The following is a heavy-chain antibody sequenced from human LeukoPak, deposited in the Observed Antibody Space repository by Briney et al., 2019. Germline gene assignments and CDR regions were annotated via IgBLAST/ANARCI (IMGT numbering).Heavy chain of an antibody. CDR3: ARHSSYYTKHVTIDY. CDR2: IYYSGST. V-gene: IGHV4-39*01. J-gene: IGHJ4*02. D-gene: IGHD3-10*01. CDR1: GGSISSSRYY. Sequence: SETLSLTCTVSGGSISSSRYYWGWIRQPPGKGLEWIGSIYYSGSTYYNPSLKSRVTISVDTSKNQFSLKLSSVTAADTAVYYCARHSSYYTKHVTIDYWGQGTLVTVSS.